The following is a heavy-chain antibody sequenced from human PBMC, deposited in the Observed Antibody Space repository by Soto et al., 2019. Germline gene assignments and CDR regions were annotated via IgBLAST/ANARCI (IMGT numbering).Heavy chain of an antibody. CDR1: GYTFTTYA. CDR3: ARSCVRDGYYFDF. V-gene: IGHV1-3*04. CDR2: INTGNGNT. D-gene: IGHD4-17*01. Sequence: ASVKVSCKASGYTFTTYAIHWVRQAPGQSLEWMGWINTGNGNTYYSQKMQARVTITRDTSASTAYMELSRLRSEDTAVYYCARSCVRDGYYFDFWGQGALVTGSS. J-gene: IGHJ4*02.